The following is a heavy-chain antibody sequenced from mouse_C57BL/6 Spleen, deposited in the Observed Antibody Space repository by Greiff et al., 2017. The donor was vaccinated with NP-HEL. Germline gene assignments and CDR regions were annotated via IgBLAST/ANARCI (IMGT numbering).Heavy chain of an antibody. CDR2: IYPGDGDT. CDR3: ARNDYGSSYYFDY. CDR1: GYAFSSSW. J-gene: IGHJ2*01. V-gene: IGHV1-82*01. Sequence: VQLQQSGPELVKPGASVKISCKASGYAFSSSWMNWVKQRPGKGLEWVGRIYPGDGDTNYNGKFTGKATLTADKSSSTAYMQLSSLTSEDSAVYFCARNDYGSSYYFDYWGQGTTLTVSS. D-gene: IGHD1-1*01.